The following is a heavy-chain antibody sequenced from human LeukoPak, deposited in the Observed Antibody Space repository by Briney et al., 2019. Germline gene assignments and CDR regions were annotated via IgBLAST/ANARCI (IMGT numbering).Heavy chain of an antibody. V-gene: IGHV3-48*01. CDR1: GFTFSSYS. CDR2: ISSSSSTI. CDR3: ARGRGSGSYYSFHY. Sequence: GGSLRLSCAASGFTFSSYSMNWVRQAPGKGLEWVSYISSSSSTIYYADSVKGRFTISRDNSKNSLYLQMNSLRAEDTAVYYCARGRGSGSYYSFHYWGQGTLVTVSS. J-gene: IGHJ4*02. D-gene: IGHD3-10*01.